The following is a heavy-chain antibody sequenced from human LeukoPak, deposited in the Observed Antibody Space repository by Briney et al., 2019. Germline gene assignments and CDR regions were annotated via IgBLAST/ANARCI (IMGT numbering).Heavy chain of an antibody. D-gene: IGHD1-20*01. V-gene: IGHV4-59*08. J-gene: IGHJ4*02. Sequence: ASETLSLTCTVSGGSISSYYWSWIRQPPGKGLEWIGYIYYSGSTSYNPSLKSRLTISLDTSKNQFSLKLSSVTAADTAVYHCARLDGNWNYFDYWGQGTLVTVSS. CDR1: GGSISSYY. CDR2: IYYSGST. CDR3: ARLDGNWNYFDY.